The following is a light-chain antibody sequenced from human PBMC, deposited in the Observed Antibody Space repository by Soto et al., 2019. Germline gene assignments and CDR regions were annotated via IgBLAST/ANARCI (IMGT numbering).Light chain of an antibody. V-gene: IGLV2-8*01. CDR3: SSYAGTKNFV. CDR2: EVS. J-gene: IGLJ2*01. Sequence: QSALTQPHSASGSTGQSVTISCTGTSSDVGAYNYVSWYQQHPGKAPKLMIYEVSKRPAGVPDRFSGSKSGNTASLTVSGLQAEDEADYYCSSYAGTKNFVFGGGTNLTVL. CDR1: SSDVGAYNY.